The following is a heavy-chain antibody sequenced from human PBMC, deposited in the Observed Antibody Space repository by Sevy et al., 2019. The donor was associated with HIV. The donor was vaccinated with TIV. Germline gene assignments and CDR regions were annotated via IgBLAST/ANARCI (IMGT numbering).Heavy chain of an antibody. CDR2: ISSSSTYI. J-gene: IGHJ6*02. CDR3: ARDRDDYASGRRHPYYYYHGMDV. CDR1: EFTFNDDF. Sequence: GGYLRLSCVGSEFTFNDDFMTWVRQAPGKGLEWVSSISSSSTYIYYADSVKGRFTISRDNAKNSMFLQMNILRPEDTAVYYCARDRDDYASGRRHPYYYYHGMDVWGQGTTVTVSS. V-gene: IGHV3-21*03. D-gene: IGHD3-10*01.